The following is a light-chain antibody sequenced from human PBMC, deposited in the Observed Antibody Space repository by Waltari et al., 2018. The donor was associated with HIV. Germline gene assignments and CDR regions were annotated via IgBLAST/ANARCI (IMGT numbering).Light chain of an antibody. V-gene: IGLV2-14*01. J-gene: IGLJ3*02. Sequence: QSALTQPASVSGSPGQSITISCTGTSSDVGGYNYVSWYQQHPSKAPKLMIYEVSNRPSGVSNRFSGSKSVNTASLTISGLQAEDEADYYCSSYTSSSTRVFGGGTNLTVL. CDR1: SSDVGGYNY. CDR2: EVS. CDR3: SSYTSSSTRV.